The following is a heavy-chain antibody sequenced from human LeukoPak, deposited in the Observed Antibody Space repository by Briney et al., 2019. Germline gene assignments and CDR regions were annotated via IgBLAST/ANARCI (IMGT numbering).Heavy chain of an antibody. D-gene: IGHD3-22*01. CDR1: GYTFSSYA. J-gene: IGHJ4*02. CDR2: ISYDGSNK. CDR3: ARDREALQIVVFIGPDY. V-gene: IGHV3-30*04. Sequence: GGSQRLSCAASGYTFSSYAMYWVRQAPGKGLEWVAVISYDGSNKYYADSVKGRFTISRDNSKNTLYLQMNSLRAEDTAVYYCARDREALQIVVFIGPDYWGQGTLVTVSS.